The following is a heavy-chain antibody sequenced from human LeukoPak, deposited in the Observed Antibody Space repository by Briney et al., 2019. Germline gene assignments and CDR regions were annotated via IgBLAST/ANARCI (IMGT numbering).Heavy chain of an antibody. V-gene: IGHV3-7*03. CDR2: IKQDGSEK. J-gene: IGHJ6*04. D-gene: IGHD5-12*01. CDR1: GFTFSSYW. Sequence: GGSLRLSCAASGFTFSSYWMSGVRQAPGRGLEGVANIKQDGSEKYYVDSVKGRCTIARDNAKNSLYLQMNSLRAEDTAVYYCARCRAGYSGYDFDLATYYYYYYGMDVWGKGTTVTVSS. CDR3: ARCRAGYSGYDFDLATYYYYYYGMDV.